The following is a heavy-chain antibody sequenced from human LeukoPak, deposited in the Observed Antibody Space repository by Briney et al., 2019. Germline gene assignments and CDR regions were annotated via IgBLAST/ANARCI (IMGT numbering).Heavy chain of an antibody. D-gene: IGHD3-22*01. CDR2: ISGSGGST. CDR3: AKDSRDITMIVVVIPGAFDI. V-gene: IGHV3-23*01. J-gene: IGHJ3*02. Sequence: GGSLRLSCAASGFTFSSYGMSWVRQAPGKGLEWVSAISGSGGSTYYADSVKGRFTISRDNSKNTLYLQMNSLRAEDTAVYYCAKDSRDITMIVVVIPGAFDIWGQGTMVTVSS. CDR1: GFTFSSYG.